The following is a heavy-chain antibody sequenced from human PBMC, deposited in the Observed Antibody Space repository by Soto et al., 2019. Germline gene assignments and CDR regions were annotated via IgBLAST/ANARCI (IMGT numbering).Heavy chain of an antibody. Sequence: PGGSLRLSCAAPGFTFSSYSMNWVRQAPGKGLEWVSSISSSSSYIYYADSVKGRFTISRDNAKNSLYLQSNSLRAEDTAVYYCARAFQDPWIQLWSSPLGMDVWGQGTTVTVSS. CDR1: GFTFSSYS. CDR2: ISSSSSYI. D-gene: IGHD5-18*01. J-gene: IGHJ6*02. V-gene: IGHV3-21*01. CDR3: ARAFQDPWIQLWSSPLGMDV.